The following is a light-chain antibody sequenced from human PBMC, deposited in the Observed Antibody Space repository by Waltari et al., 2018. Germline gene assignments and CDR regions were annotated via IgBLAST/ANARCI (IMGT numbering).Light chain of an antibody. Sequence: QSALTQPASVSGSPGQSITISCTGTSSDIGGYNYVSWYQHHPGKAPKLIIYEVSNRPSGVSNLFSGSKSGNTASLTISGLQAEDEADYYCSSYTSNSRVFGAGTKLTVL. CDR3: SSYTSNSRV. CDR2: EVS. J-gene: IGLJ3*02. V-gene: IGLV2-14*01. CDR1: SSDIGGYNY.